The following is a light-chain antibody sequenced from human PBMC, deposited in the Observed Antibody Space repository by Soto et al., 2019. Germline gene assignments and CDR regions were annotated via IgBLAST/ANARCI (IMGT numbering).Light chain of an antibody. V-gene: IGLV2-14*01. CDR1: SSDIGDYNY. Sequence: QSALTQPVSVSGSPGQSITISCVGTSSDIGDYNYVSWYQQHPGKVPKVIIYDVSNRPSGVSYRFSGSKSGNTASLTVSGLQAEDEADYYCCSYTRSGTPIFGTGTKVTVL. CDR3: CSYTRSGTPI. J-gene: IGLJ1*01. CDR2: DVS.